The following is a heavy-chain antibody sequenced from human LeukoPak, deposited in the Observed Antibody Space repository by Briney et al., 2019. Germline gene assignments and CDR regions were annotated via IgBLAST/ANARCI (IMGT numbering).Heavy chain of an antibody. D-gene: IGHD3-22*01. CDR1: GFTFDDYA. CDR3: AKSTSYDSSGSFDY. Sequence: PGGSLRLSCAASGFTFDDYAMHWVRQAPGKGLEWVSGISWNSGRIGYADSVKGRFTISRDNAKNSLYLQMNSLRAEDAALYYCAKSTSYDSSGSFDYWGQGTLVTVSS. V-gene: IGHV3-9*01. CDR2: ISWNSGRI. J-gene: IGHJ4*02.